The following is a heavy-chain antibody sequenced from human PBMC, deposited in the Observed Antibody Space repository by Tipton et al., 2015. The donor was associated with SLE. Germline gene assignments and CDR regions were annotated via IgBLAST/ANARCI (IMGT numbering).Heavy chain of an antibody. J-gene: IGHJ4*02. CDR1: GFVFNTYG. CDR2: IWYDGSDR. V-gene: IGHV3-33*06. CDR3: AKFQGGSSRRYLDH. Sequence: SLRLSCAASGFVFNTYGMYWVRQAPGKGLEWLAHIWYDGSDRYYADSVKGRFTISTDNFKNTLYLQMNGLRADDTAIYYCAKFQGGSSRRYLDHWGQGTLVTVST.